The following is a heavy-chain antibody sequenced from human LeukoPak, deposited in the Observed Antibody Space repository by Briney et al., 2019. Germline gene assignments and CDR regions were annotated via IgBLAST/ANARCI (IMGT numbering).Heavy chain of an antibody. V-gene: IGHV3-48*02. Sequence: PGGSLRLSCAASGFTFSSYNMNWVRQAPGKGLEWVSYISTSSAMYYADSVKGRFTISRDNAKNSLFLQVNSLTDEDTAVYYCARDRDYAFDYWGQGTLVTVSS. CDR2: ISTSSAM. J-gene: IGHJ4*02. CDR1: GFTFSSYN. CDR3: ARDRDYAFDY. D-gene: IGHD4-17*01.